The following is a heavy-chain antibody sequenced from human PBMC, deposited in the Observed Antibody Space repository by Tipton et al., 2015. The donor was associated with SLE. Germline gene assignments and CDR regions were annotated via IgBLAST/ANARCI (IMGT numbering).Heavy chain of an antibody. V-gene: IGHV4-34*01. CDR3: ARIIAGPGDAFDV. CDR2: INDVGGT. CDR1: GASFSDYY. J-gene: IGHJ3*01. Sequence: TLSLTCAVYGASFSDYYWGWIRHPPGKGLEWIGEINDVGGTNFNPSLKSRVTISLDRSKKQLSLELTSITAADTAVYFCARIIAGPGDAFDVWGQGTMVTVSS.